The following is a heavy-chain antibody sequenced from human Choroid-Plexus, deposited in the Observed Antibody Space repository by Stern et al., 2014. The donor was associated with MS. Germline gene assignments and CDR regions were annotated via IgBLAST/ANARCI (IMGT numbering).Heavy chain of an antibody. Sequence: EVQLVESGAEVKKPGASLKISCKGSGYTFGDYWIGWVRQKPGKGLEWMGTIFPADSDSRYGPSFEGQVTIPADESISTAFLQSSSLKASDTGIYYCARHQPAATFAMDVWGQGTTVIVSS. CDR2: IFPADSDS. J-gene: IGHJ6*02. V-gene: IGHV5-51*01. D-gene: IGHD2-2*01. CDR1: GYTFGDYW. CDR3: ARHQPAATFAMDV.